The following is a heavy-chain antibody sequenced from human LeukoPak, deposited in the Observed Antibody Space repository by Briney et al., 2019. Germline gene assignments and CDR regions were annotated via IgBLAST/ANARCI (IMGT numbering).Heavy chain of an antibody. J-gene: IGHJ6*03. CDR3: ARAVRQRLVEGYYYSYYHMDV. CDR2: ISSTGSTI. V-gene: IGHV3-11*04. Sequence: GGSLRLSCAASGFTFSDYYMSWIRQAPGKGLEWVSFISSTGSTIYYADSVKGRFTISRDNAKNSVNLQMNSLRAEDTAVYYCARAVRQRLVEGYYYSYYHMDVWGKGTTVTVSS. D-gene: IGHD6-19*01. CDR1: GFTFSDYY.